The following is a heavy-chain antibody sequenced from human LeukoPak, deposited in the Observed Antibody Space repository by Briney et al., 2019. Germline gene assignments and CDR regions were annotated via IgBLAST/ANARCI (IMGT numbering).Heavy chain of an antibody. CDR3: ARFESLAAAGFDY. D-gene: IGHD6-13*01. CDR1: GYIFTSYW. Sequence: GESLKISCKGSGYIFTSYWIGWVRQMPGKGLEWMGIIYPGDSDTRYSPSFQGQVTISADKSISTAYLQWSSLKASDTAMYYCARFESLAAAGFDYWGQGTLVTVSS. J-gene: IGHJ4*02. CDR2: IYPGDSDT. V-gene: IGHV5-51*01.